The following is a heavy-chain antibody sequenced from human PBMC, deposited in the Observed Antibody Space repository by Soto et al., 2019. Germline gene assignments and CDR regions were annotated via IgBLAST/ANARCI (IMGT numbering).Heavy chain of an antibody. CDR1: GGTFSSYA. CDR3: ASDRCSGGSCYSRFDY. CDR2: IIPIFGTA. V-gene: IGHV1-69*12. D-gene: IGHD2-15*01. Sequence: QVQLVQSGAEVKKPGSSVKVSCKASGGTFSSYAISWVRQAPGQGLEWMGGIIPIFGTANYAQKFQGRVTITADESTSTAYMELSSLRTEDTAVYYCASDRCSGGSCYSRFDYWGRGTLVTVSS. J-gene: IGHJ4*02.